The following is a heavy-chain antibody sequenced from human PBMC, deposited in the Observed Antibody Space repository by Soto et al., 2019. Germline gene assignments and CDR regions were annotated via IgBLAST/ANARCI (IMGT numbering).Heavy chain of an antibody. CDR1: GASISGFY. D-gene: IGHD1-1*01. CDR3: VRDGTKTLRDGFDP. Sequence: SETLSLTCTVSGASISGFYWSWIRKSAGKGLEWIGRIYATGTTDYNPSLKSRVMMSVDTSKKQFSLKLRSVTAADTAVYYCVRDGTKTLRDGFDPWGQGISVTVSS. V-gene: IGHV4-4*07. J-gene: IGHJ5*02. CDR2: IYATGTT.